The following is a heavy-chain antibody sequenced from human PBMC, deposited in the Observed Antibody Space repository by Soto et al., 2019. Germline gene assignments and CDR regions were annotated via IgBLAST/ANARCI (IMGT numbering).Heavy chain of an antibody. J-gene: IGHJ4*02. CDR3: AGPVGYCSSTSCFNYFDY. Sequence: PSETLSLTCTVSGGSISSSSYYWGWIRQPPGKGLEWIGSIYYSGSTYYNPSLKSRVTISVDTSKNQFSLKLSSVTAADTAVYYCAGPVGYCSSTSCFNYFDYWGQGTLVTVSS. D-gene: IGHD2-2*01. V-gene: IGHV4-39*01. CDR1: GGSISSSSYY. CDR2: IYYSGST.